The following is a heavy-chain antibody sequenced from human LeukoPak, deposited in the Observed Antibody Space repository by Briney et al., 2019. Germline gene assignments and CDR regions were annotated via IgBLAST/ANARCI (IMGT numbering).Heavy chain of an antibody. J-gene: IGHJ4*02. V-gene: IGHV4-30-2*01. D-gene: IGHD6-13*01. CDR1: GGSISSGGFS. CDR2: IYRSGAS. CDR3: ARARGNIATSGSYFDH. Sequence: SQTLSLTCAVSGGSISSGGFSWSWIRQPPGKGLEGIGYIYRSGASNYSPSLKRRVTILLNSSKNQFYLILSSVTAADTAVYYCARARGNIATSGSYFDHWGQGTLVTVPS.